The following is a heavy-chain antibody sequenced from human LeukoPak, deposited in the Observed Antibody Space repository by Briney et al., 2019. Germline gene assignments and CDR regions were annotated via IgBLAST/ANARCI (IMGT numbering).Heavy chain of an antibody. CDR3: ARDFGRFTMIVPDY. J-gene: IGHJ4*02. CDR2: INAGNGNT. V-gene: IGHV1-3*01. CDR1: GYTFTSYA. D-gene: IGHD3-22*01. Sequence: ASVKVSCKASGYTFTSYAMHWVRQAPGQRLEWMGWINAGNGNTKYSQKFQGRVTITRDTSASTAYMELSSLRSEDTAVYCCARDFGRFTMIVPDYWGQGTLVTVSS.